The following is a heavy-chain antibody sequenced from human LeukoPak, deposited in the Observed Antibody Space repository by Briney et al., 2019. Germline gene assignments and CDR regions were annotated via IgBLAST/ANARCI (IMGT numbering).Heavy chain of an antibody. CDR3: ARDLMRWRYFDL. J-gene: IGHJ2*01. Sequence: PSQTLSLTCTVSGGSISSGSYYWSWIRQPAGKGLEWIGRIYTSGSTNYNPSLKSRVTISVDTSKNQFSLKLSSVTAADTAVYYCARDLMRWRYFDLWGRGTLVTVSS. V-gene: IGHV4-61*02. CDR1: GGSISSGSYY. D-gene: IGHD4-23*01. CDR2: IYTSGST.